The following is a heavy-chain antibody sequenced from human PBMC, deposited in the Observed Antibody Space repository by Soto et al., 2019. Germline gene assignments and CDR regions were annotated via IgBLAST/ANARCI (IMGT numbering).Heavy chain of an antibody. CDR1: GYTFTRYA. V-gene: IGHV1-3*04. CDR3: ARYYYDSSGRYGAFDF. Sequence: QVQLVQSGAEVKKPGASVKVSCKASGYTFTRYAIHWVRQAPGQRLEWMGWINTGTGNTKYSQKFQGRVTTNRDTSARTAYMELSSLISEDTAVYYCARYYYDSSGRYGAFDFWGQGTMVTVSS. D-gene: IGHD3-22*01. J-gene: IGHJ3*01. CDR2: INTGTGNT.